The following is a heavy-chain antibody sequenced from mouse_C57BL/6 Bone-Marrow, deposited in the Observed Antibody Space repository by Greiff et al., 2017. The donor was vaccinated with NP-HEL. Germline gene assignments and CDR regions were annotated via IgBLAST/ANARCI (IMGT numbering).Heavy chain of an antibody. J-gene: IGHJ3*01. CDR1: GFNIKDDY. CDR2: IDPENGDT. D-gene: IGHD1-1*01. CDR3: TFYYFAY. Sequence: EVKLVESGAELVRPGASVKLSCTASGFNIKDDYMHWVKQRPDQGLEWIGWIDPENGDTEYASKFQGQATITADTSSNTAYLQLSSLTSEDTAVYYCTFYYFAYWGQGTLVTVSA. V-gene: IGHV14-4*01.